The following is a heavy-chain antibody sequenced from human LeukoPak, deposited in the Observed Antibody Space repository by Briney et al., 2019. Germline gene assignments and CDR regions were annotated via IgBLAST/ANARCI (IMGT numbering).Heavy chain of an antibody. Sequence: HPGGSLRLSCAASGFTFSSYWMHWVRQAPGQGLVWVSRINSDGSSTYYADSVKGRFTISRDNAKNTLYLQMNSLRAEDTAVYYCARDQSATSRGYSYGYRLEAFDYWGQGTLVTVSS. J-gene: IGHJ4*02. CDR1: GFTFSSYW. V-gene: IGHV3-74*01. CDR2: INSDGSST. D-gene: IGHD5-18*01. CDR3: ARDQSATSRGYSYGYRLEAFDY.